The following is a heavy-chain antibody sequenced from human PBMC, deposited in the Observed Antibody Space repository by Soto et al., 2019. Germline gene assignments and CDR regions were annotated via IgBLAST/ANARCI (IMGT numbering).Heavy chain of an antibody. V-gene: IGHV1-69*05. CDR1: VGTFSNYA. CDR2: IIPIFGTT. Sequence: SVKVSCKASVGTFSNYAISWVRQAPGQELEWMGGIIPIFGTTNYAQKLQGKVTITTDKSTSTAYMEQSSLRSDDTATNYYERDGGRPPYYYYMDVWGKGTTVTVSS. D-gene: IGHD3-3*01. J-gene: IGHJ6*03. CDR3: ERDGGRPPYYYYMDV.